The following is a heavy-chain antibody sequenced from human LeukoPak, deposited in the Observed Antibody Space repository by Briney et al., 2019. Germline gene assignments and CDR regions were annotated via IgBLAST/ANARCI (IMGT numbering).Heavy chain of an antibody. V-gene: IGHV1-3*01. CDR1: GYTFTRYT. Sequence: GASVKVSCKASGYTFTRYTMHWVRQAPGQRLEWMGWINAGNGHTRYSQRFQGRVTITRDTSASTVYMEVTSLRFEDTAVYYCARGIWSRTVSSYYFDCWGQGALVTVSS. CDR2: INAGNGHT. J-gene: IGHJ4*02. D-gene: IGHD3-3*01. CDR3: ARGIWSRTVSSYYFDC.